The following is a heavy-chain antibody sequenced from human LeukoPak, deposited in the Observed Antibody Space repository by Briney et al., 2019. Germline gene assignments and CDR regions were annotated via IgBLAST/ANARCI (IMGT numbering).Heavy chain of an antibody. CDR3: AREDDCSSTSCQTYY. Sequence: GASVKVSCKASGYAFTGYYIHWVRQAPGQGLEWMGWISPNSGGTNYAQKFQGRVTMTRDTSISTAYMELSRLRSDDTAVYYCAREDDCSSTSCQTYYWGQGTLVTVFS. CDR1: GYAFTGYY. V-gene: IGHV1-2*02. J-gene: IGHJ4*02. D-gene: IGHD2-2*01. CDR2: ISPNSGGT.